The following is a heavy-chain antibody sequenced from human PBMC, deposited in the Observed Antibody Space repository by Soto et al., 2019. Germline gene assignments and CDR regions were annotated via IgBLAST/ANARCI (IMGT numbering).Heavy chain of an antibody. CDR2: INPNSGGT. J-gene: IGHJ5*02. CDR1: GYTFTGYY. Sequence: ASVKVSCKASGYTFTGYYMHWVRQAPGQGLEWMGWINPNSGGTNYAQKFQGRVTMTRDTSISTAYMELSRLRSDDTAVYYCARDRYYYGSGSYPLTPPNWFDPWAQGTLVTVSS. D-gene: IGHD3-10*01. CDR3: ARDRYYYGSGSYPLTPPNWFDP. V-gene: IGHV1-2*02.